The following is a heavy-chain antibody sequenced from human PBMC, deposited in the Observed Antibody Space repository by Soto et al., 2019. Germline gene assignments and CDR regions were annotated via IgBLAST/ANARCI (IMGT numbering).Heavy chain of an antibody. Sequence: QMQLVQSGAEVKKPGSSVKVSCKASGDTFRNYAFTWMRQAPGQGLEWMGTIIPLFSTRYAQKFQGSVTMTADESTSTVYMDLSSLKSDDTAVYYCARDPGIAVVGRGTSFEHWGQGTLVTVSS. D-gene: IGHD6-19*01. CDR3: ARDPGIAVVGRGTSFEH. V-gene: IGHV1-69*18. CDR1: GDTFRNYA. CDR2: IIPLFST. J-gene: IGHJ4*02.